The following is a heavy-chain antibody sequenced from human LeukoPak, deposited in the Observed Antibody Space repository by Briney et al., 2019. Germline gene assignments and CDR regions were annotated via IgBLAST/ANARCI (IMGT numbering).Heavy chain of an antibody. CDR3: ARDQRYYDSSGYYPVDYYGMDV. CDR1: GYTFTSYG. CDR2: ISAYNGNT. D-gene: IGHD3-22*01. J-gene: IGHJ6*02. V-gene: IGHV1-18*01. Sequence: GASVKVSCKASGYTFTSYGISWVRQAPGQGLEWMGWISAYNGNTNYAQKLQGRVTMTTDTSTSTAYMELGSLRSDDTAVYYCARDQRYYDSSGYYPVDYYGMDVWGQGTTVTVSS.